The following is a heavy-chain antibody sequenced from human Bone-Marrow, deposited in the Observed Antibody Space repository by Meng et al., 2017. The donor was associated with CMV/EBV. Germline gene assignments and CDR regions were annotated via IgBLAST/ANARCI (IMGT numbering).Heavy chain of an antibody. CDR1: GFTVSSNY. CDR3: ARGKWELLLDY. J-gene: IGHJ4*02. V-gene: IGHV3-53*01. CDR2: IYSGGST. D-gene: IGHD1-26*01. Sequence: GESLKISCAASGFTVSSNYMSWVRQAPGKGLEWVSVIYSGGSTYYADSVKGRFTISRDNSKNTLYLQMNSLRAEDTAVYYCARGKWELLLDYCGQGTLVTVSS.